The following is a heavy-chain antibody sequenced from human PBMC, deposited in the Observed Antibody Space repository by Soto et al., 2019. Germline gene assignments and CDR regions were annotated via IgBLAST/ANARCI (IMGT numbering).Heavy chain of an antibody. Sequence: PGGSLRLSCAVSVVSAFSFSNQYIDWVRRAPGKGLACVGSTRNRANSLSTAYAASVQGRYTISRDEYKNTVYLQMNSLKTEDTAVYYCCFVYPIANSPDYWGQGTLVTVSS. CDR1: VVSAFSFSNQY. J-gene: IGHJ4*02. V-gene: IGHV3-72*01. CDR2: TRNRANSLST. CDR3: CFVYPIANSPDY. D-gene: IGHD2-21*01.